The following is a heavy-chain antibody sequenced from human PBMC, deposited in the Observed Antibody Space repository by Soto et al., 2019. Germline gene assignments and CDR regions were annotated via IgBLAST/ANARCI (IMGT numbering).Heavy chain of an antibody. Sequence: PVGSLILSCAASGFTFSSYAMHWVRQAPGKGLEWVAVISYDGSNKYYADSVKGRFTISRDNSENTLYLQVNSLRAEDTAVYYCARRVITDYYYYGMDVWGQGTRVTVSS. CDR1: GFTFSSYA. CDR3: ARRVITDYYYYGMDV. V-gene: IGHV3-30-3*01. D-gene: IGHD3-22*01. CDR2: ISYDGSNK. J-gene: IGHJ6*02.